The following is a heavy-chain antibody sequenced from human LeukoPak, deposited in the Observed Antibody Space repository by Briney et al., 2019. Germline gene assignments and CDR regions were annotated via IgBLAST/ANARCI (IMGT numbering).Heavy chain of an antibody. CDR1: GFTFSSYS. V-gene: IGHV3-21*01. D-gene: IGHD4-17*01. CDR3: AKGATVTLDY. J-gene: IGHJ4*02. CDR2: ISSSSSYI. Sequence: GGSLRLSCAASGFTFSSYSMNWVRQAPGKGLEWVSSISSSSSYIYYADSVKGRFTISRDNAKNSLYLQMNSLRAEDTAVYYCAKGATVTLDYWGQGTLVTVSS.